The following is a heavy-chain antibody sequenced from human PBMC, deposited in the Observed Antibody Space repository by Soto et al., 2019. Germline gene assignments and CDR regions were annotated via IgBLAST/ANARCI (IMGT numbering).Heavy chain of an antibody. D-gene: IGHD3-9*01. V-gene: IGHV4-59*01. CDR3: ARVDWGSFDY. J-gene: IGHJ4*02. Sequence: SETLSLTCSVSGASISGYYWAWIRQPPGKGLEWIGNIFYTGSTDYNPSLKSRVSMSLDTSKNHFSLKITSVTTADTAVYYCARVDWGSFDYWGQGIRVTVSS. CDR1: GASISGYY. CDR2: IFYTGST.